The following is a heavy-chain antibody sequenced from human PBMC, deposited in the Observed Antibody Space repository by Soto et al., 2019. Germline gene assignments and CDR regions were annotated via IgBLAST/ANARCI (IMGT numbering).Heavy chain of an antibody. CDR2: ISGSGGST. Sequence: GGSLRLSCAASGFTFSSYAMSWVRQAPGKGLEWVSAISGSGGSTYYADSVKGRFTISRDNSKNTLYLQMNSLRAEDTAVYYCAKDLLAYYGSGSYYMGANWFDPWGQGTLVTVSS. CDR1: GFTFSSYA. V-gene: IGHV3-23*01. CDR3: AKDLLAYYGSGSYYMGANWFDP. J-gene: IGHJ5*02. D-gene: IGHD3-10*01.